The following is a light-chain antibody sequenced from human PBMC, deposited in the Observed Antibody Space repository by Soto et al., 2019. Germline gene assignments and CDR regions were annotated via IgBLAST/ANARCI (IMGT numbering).Light chain of an antibody. CDR3: QQYDQWWT. Sequence: EIVMTQSPVTLSVSPGESATFSCRAGQSVNRNLAWFQVKPGQAPRLLVYGASIRATGIPARFSGSGSGTEYTLTISSLQSEDFGLYFCQQYDQWWTFGQGTKVEIK. CDR2: GAS. CDR1: QSVNRN. V-gene: IGKV3-15*01. J-gene: IGKJ1*01.